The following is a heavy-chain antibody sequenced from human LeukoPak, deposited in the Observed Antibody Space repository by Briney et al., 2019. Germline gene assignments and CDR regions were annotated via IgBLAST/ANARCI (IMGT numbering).Heavy chain of an antibody. D-gene: IGHD3-9*01. CDR1: GFTFGNYA. CDR2: IVGSGGST. J-gene: IGHJ4*02. V-gene: IGHV3-23*01. Sequence: GGSLRLSCAASGFTFGNYAMSWVRQAPGKGLEWVSAIVGSGGSTYYADSVKGRFTISRDNPKNTLYLQMNSLRAEDTAVYYCAKWGDYDILTGYYDSDYWGQGTLVTVSS. CDR3: AKWGDYDILTGYYDSDY.